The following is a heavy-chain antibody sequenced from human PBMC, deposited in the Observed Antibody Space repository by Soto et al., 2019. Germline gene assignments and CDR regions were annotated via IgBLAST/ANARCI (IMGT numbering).Heavy chain of an antibody. V-gene: IGHV4-61*08. J-gene: IGHJ4*02. CDR2: IYYSGST. CDR1: GVSINSGGYY. Sequence: PSETLSLTCTVAGVSINSGGYYWSWLRQPPGKGLEWIGYIYYSGSTYYNPSLKSRVTISVDTSKNQFSLKLSSVTAADTAVYYCARSDGRYWGQGTLVTVS. CDR3: ARSDGRY.